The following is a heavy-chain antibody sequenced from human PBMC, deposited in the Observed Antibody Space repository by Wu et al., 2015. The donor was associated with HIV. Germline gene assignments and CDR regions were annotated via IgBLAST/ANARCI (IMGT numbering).Heavy chain of an antibody. J-gene: IGHJ6*02. Sequence: QVQLVQSGAEVKKPRSSVKVSCKASGDTFSTSAISWVRQTPGQGLQWMGGLIPIFGKADYARRFQGRVTITADESTSTVYMELSSLRNEDTAVYYCARNTDSVATSLYSLGVWGQGTTVTVSS. CDR1: GDTFSTSA. D-gene: IGHD5-12*01. CDR2: LIPIFGKA. V-gene: IGHV1-69*12. CDR3: ARNTDSVATSLYSLGV.